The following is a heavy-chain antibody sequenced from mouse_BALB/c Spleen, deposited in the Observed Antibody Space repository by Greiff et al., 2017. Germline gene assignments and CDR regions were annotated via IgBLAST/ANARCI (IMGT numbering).Heavy chain of an antibody. Sequence: EVQLQQSGPGLVKPSQSLSLTCTVTGYSITSDYAWNWIRQFPGTKLEWMGYISYSGSTSYNPSLKSRISITRDTSKNQFFLQLNSVTTEDTATYYCARSYYYGSSYDYAMDYWGQGTSVTVSS. CDR1: GYSITSDYA. CDR3: ARSYYYGSSYDYAMDY. J-gene: IGHJ4*01. D-gene: IGHD1-1*01. CDR2: ISYSGST. V-gene: IGHV3-2*02.